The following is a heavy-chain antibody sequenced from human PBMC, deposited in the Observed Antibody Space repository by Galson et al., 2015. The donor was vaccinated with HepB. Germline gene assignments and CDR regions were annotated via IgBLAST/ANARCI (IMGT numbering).Heavy chain of an antibody. J-gene: IGHJ5*02. Sequence: SLRLSCAASGFNFSAYAMHWVRQAPGKGLEWVAVISYDGSDKHYAGSVKGRFIISRDNSKNSLSVEMNSLRPEDTAVYYCARSRILARGGWFDPWGQGTLVTVSS. CDR3: ARSRILARGGWFDP. D-gene: IGHD3-10*01. CDR2: ISYDGSDK. V-gene: IGHV3-30-3*01. CDR1: GFNFSAYA.